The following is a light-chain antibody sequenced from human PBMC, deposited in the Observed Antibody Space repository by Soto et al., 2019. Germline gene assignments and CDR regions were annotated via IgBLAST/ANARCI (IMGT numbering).Light chain of an antibody. Sequence: QSVLTQPPSASGTPGQRVTISCSGRSANIGNNYVCWYQHLPGTAPKLLIYSNNQRPSGVPDRFSGSKSGTSASLAISVLRSEDEADYYCVSCDDSLSGLVFGTGTKVTVL. CDR3: VSCDDSLSGLV. CDR2: SNN. CDR1: SANIGNNY. J-gene: IGLJ1*01. V-gene: IGLV1-47*02.